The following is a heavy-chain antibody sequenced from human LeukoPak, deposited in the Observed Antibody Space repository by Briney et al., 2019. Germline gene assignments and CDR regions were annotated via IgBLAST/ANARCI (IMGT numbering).Heavy chain of an antibody. V-gene: IGHV3-23*01. CDR1: GFTFSSYA. CDR3: AKDMRFDWTPYYFDY. J-gene: IGHJ4*02. Sequence: GGSLRLSCAASGFTFSSYAITWVRQAPGKGLEWVSAVSSNGAKTYYADSVKGRFTISRDNYKNMVFLQMNSLRAEDTAVYYCAKDMRFDWTPYYFDYWGQGTLVTVSS. D-gene: IGHD3-9*01. CDR2: VSSNGAKT.